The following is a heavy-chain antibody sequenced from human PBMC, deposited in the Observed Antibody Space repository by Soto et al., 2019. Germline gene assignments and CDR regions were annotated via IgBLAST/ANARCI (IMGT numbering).Heavy chain of an antibody. V-gene: IGHV3-74*01. J-gene: IGHJ4*02. CDR2: INSDGSSI. CDR1: GFTFSSYW. D-gene: IGHD3-22*01. CDR3: ARDFQGYYYFDY. Sequence: PGGSLRLSCAASGFTFSSYWMHWVRQVPGKGLVWVSRINSDGSSISYADSVKGRFTISRDNAKNSLYLQMNSLRAEDTAVYYCARDFQGYYYFDYWGQGTLVTVSS.